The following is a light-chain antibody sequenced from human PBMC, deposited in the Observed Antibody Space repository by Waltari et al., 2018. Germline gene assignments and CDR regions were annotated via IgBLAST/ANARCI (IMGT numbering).Light chain of an antibody. CDR1: QSLFSRSNNKNY. J-gene: IGKJ4*01. V-gene: IGKV4-1*01. CDR2: WAS. Sequence: DIVMTQSPDSLAVSLGARATINYKSSQSLFSRSNNKNYLAWYRQKPGQPPKLLIYWASTRDSGVPDRISGSGSGADFTLTISSLQAEDVAVYYCQQYYSLPLTFGGGTKVEI. CDR3: QQYYSLPLT.